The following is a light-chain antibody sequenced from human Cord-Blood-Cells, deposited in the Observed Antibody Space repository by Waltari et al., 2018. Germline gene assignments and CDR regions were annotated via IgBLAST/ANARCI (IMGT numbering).Light chain of an antibody. J-gene: IGKJ2*01. CDR1: QSVSSY. Sequence: EIVLTQSPATLSLSPGQTATLPCRASQSVSSYLAWYQQKPGQAPRLLIYDASNRATGIPARFSGSGSGTDFTLTISSLEPEDFAVYYCQQRSNWPMYTFGQGTKLEIK. CDR2: DAS. V-gene: IGKV3-11*01. CDR3: QQRSNWPMYT.